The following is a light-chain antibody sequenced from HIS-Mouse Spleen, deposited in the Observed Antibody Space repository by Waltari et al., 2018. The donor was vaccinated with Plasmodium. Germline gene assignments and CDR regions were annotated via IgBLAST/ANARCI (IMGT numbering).Light chain of an antibody. V-gene: IGLV1-47*01. CDR1: SPNIGSHY. CDR2: RNN. J-gene: IGLJ3*02. CDR3: AAWDDSLSGWV. Sequence: QSVLTQPPSASGTPGQRVPISCSGSSPNIGSHYVYWYQQPPGTAPKLLIYRNNQRPSGVPDRFSGSKSGTSASLAISGLRSEDEADYYCAAWDDSLSGWVFGGGTKLTVL.